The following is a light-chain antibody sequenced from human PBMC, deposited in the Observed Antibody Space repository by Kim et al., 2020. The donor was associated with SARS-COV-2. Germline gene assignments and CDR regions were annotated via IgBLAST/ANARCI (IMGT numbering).Light chain of an antibody. CDR3: SSYAGSNNLYV. CDR1: SSDVGGYNY. Sequence: QSIPISCAGTSSDVGGYNYVSWYQQHPGKAPKLMIYEVNKRPSGVPDRFSGSKSGNTASLTVSGLQAEDEADYYCSSYAGSNNLYVFGTGTKVTVL. V-gene: IGLV2-8*01. J-gene: IGLJ1*01. CDR2: EVN.